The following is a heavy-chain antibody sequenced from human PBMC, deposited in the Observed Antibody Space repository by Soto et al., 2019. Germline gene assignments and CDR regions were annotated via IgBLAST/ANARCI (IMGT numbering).Heavy chain of an antibody. V-gene: IGHV1-3*01. CDR3: ARKGYYDSGIYYFDN. D-gene: IGHD3-10*01. Sequence: ASVKVSCKASGYTFTNFPMHWVRQAPGQGLEWMGWINPANGDTGYSQKFQGRVTLTRDTSASTAYMKLNSLRSEDTAVYYCARKGYYDSGIYYFDNWGQGTLVTVSS. CDR2: INPANGDT. CDR1: GYTFTNFP. J-gene: IGHJ4*02.